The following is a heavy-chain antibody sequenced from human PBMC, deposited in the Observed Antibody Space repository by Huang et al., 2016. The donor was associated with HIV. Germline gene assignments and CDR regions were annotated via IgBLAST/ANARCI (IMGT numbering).Heavy chain of an antibody. J-gene: IGHJ6*03. CDR2: VRSIAFGGAS. CDR3: SPTGDDYFYYYMDV. D-gene: IGHD4-17*01. V-gene: IGHV3-49*03. CDR1: GFIFNDFA. Sequence: VESGGDAVQSGRSLRLSCSGSGFIFNDFAINWFRQSPRKGLEWIGFVRSIAFGGASKSALSVKDRFSVSRDEAKNVAFLQMENLQVDDTAVYYCSPTGDDYFYYYMDVWGNGTTVIVS.